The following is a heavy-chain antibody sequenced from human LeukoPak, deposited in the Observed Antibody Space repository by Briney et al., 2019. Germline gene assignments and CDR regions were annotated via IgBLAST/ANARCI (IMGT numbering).Heavy chain of an antibody. CDR3: ARVIGSAVAGHNWFDP. J-gene: IGHJ5*02. Sequence: SETLSLTCTVSGGSISSYYWSWIRQPPGKGLEWIRYIYYSGSTNYNPSLKSRVTLSVDTSKNQFSLKLTSVTAADTAVYYCARVIGSAVAGHNWFDPWGQGTLVTVSS. CDR1: GGSISSYY. CDR2: IYYSGST. D-gene: IGHD6-19*01. V-gene: IGHV4-59*01.